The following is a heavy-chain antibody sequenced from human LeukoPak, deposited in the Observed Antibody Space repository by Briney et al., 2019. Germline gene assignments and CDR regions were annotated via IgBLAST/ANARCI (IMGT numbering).Heavy chain of an antibody. J-gene: IGHJ4*02. CDR1: GYTFTSYA. Sequence: ASVKVSCKASGYTFTSYAMNWVRQAPGQGLEWMGWINLYSGDTNYAQNFQGRVTMTRDTSISTAYMELSRLRSDDTAVYYCARIQLWFSMTLEGFDYWGQGTLVTVSS. CDR2: INLYSGDT. D-gene: IGHD5-18*01. V-gene: IGHV1-2*02. CDR3: ARIQLWFSMTLEGFDY.